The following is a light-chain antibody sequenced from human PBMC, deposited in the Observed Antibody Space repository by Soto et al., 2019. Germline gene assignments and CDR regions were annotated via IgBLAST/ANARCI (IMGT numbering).Light chain of an antibody. CDR2: EVR. J-gene: IGLJ3*02. CDR1: NRDIGAYNL. Sequence: QSALTQPASVSGSLGQSITISCTGSNRDIGAYNLVSWYQQYPDTAPKLIIYEVRNRPAVVSYRFTGSRSGNTASLTISSLQADEESTFYCISYTTSSTLLFGGGTKVTV. CDR3: ISYTTSSTLL. V-gene: IGLV2-14*01.